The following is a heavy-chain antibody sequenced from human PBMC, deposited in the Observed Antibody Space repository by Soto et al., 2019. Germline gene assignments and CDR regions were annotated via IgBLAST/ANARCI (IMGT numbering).Heavy chain of an antibody. CDR2: INSDGSST. Sequence: HPGGSLRLSCAASGFTFSSYWMHWVRQAPGKGLVWVSRINSDGSSTSYADSVKGRFTISRDNAKNTLYLQMNSLRAEDTAVYYCASVEATTYYYYYGMDVWGQGTTVTVSS. J-gene: IGHJ6*02. V-gene: IGHV3-74*01. D-gene: IGHD1-1*01. CDR1: GFTFSSYW. CDR3: ASVEATTYYYYYGMDV.